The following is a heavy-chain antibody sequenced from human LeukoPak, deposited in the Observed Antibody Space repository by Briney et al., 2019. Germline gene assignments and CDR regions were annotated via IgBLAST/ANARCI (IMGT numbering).Heavy chain of an antibody. CDR1: GGSISSYY. Sequence: SETLSLTCTVSGGSISSYYWSWIRQPPGKGLEWNGYIYYSGSTNYNPSLKSRVTISVDTSKNQFSLKLSSVTAADTAVYYCARVRGDYYDSSGYYLVGWFDPWGQGTLVTVSS. CDR2: IYYSGST. CDR3: ARVRGDYYDSSGYYLVGWFDP. D-gene: IGHD3-22*01. J-gene: IGHJ5*02. V-gene: IGHV4-59*01.